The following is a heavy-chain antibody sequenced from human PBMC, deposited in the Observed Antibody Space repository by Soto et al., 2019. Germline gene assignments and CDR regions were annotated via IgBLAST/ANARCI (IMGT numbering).Heavy chain of an antibody. CDR2: VNHRGSS. CDR3: ARGSNVGLVY. J-gene: IGHJ4*02. V-gene: IGHV4-34*01. Sequence: SETLSLTCAVYGGSFSGYYWTWIRQPPEKGLEWIGEVNHRGSSKNNPSLKSRVTISVDTSKNQFSLMLSSVTAADTAVYYCARGSNVGLVYWGQGTLVTVSS. D-gene: IGHD4-4*01. CDR1: GGSFSGYY.